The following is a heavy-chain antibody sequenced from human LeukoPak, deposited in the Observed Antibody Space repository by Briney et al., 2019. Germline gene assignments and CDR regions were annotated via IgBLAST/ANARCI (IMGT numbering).Heavy chain of an antibody. Sequence: PGGFLRLSCAASGFTFSYYAMHWVRQAPGKGLEWVAVISYDGSNKYYADSVKGRFTISRDNSKNTLYLQMNSLRAEDTAVYYCARGARYSSSWYSFDYWGQGTLVTVSS. V-gene: IGHV3-30-3*01. CDR2: ISYDGSNK. J-gene: IGHJ4*02. CDR3: ARGARYSSSWYSFDY. CDR1: GFTFSYYA. D-gene: IGHD6-13*01.